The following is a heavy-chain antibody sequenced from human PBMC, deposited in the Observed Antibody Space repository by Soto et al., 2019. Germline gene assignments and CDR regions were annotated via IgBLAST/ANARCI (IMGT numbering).Heavy chain of an antibody. D-gene: IGHD2-8*01. J-gene: IGHJ5*02. V-gene: IGHV4-4*02. CDR3: ASSPDCTNGVCLNWFDP. Sequence: SETQSLTCAVSGGSISSSNWWRCVRQPPGKGLEWIGDIYYSGSTNYNPSLKSRVTTSVDTSKNQFSLKLSSVTAADTAVYYCASSPDCTNGVCLNWFDPWGRGTLVTVSS. CDR1: GGSISSSNW. CDR2: IYYSGST.